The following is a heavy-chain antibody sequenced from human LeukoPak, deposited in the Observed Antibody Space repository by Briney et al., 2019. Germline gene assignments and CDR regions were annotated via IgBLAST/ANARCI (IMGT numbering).Heavy chain of an antibody. CDR3: AKADRRSDLPYYFDY. CDR1: GFTFSTYG. V-gene: IGHV3-23*01. J-gene: IGHJ4*02. CDR2: ISGSGDST. Sequence: GGTLRLSCAASGFTFSTYGMSWVRQAPGKGLAWVSGISGSGDSTYYADSVRGRFTTSRDNSKNTLFLQMNSLRAEDTAVYYCAKADRRSDLPYYFDYWGQGTLVTVSS.